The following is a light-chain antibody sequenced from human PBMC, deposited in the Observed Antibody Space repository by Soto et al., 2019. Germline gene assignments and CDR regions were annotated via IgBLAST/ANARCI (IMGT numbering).Light chain of an antibody. CDR2: GAS. CDR1: QSVSSSY. V-gene: IGKV3-20*01. J-gene: IGKJ3*01. CDR3: QNYGSSLLT. Sequence: EIVLTQSPGTLSLSPGERATLSCRASQSVSSSYLAWYQQKPGKXPRLILYGASRRATRIPDRFSGSASGTDFTLPISRLEHEDFAVYYCQNYGSSLLTFGHGTTADI.